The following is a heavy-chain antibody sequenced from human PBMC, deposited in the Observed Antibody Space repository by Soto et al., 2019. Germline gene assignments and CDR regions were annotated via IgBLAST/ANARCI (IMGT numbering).Heavy chain of an antibody. Sequence: GGSLRLSCAASGFTFSSYAMSWVRQAPGKGLEWVSAISGSGGSTYYADSVKGRFTIPRDNSKNTLYLQMNSLRTEDTAVYYCAKARSSTSRLQTYWGQGTLVTVSS. CDR2: ISGSGGST. V-gene: IGHV3-23*01. CDR3: AKARSSTSRLQTY. D-gene: IGHD2-2*01. J-gene: IGHJ4*02. CDR1: GFTFSSYA.